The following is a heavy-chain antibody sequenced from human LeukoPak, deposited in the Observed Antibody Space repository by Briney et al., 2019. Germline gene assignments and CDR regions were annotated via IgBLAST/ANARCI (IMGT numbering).Heavy chain of an antibody. J-gene: IGHJ5*02. Sequence: GRSLRLSCAASGFTFSSYAMHWVRQAPGKGLEWVAVISYDGSNKYYADSVKGRLTISRDNSKNTLYLQMNSLRAEDTAVYYCARDALRYCSSTSCYLFDPWGQGTLVTVSS. CDR3: ARDALRYCSSTSCYLFDP. V-gene: IGHV3-30-3*01. CDR1: GFTFSSYA. D-gene: IGHD2-2*01. CDR2: ISYDGSNK.